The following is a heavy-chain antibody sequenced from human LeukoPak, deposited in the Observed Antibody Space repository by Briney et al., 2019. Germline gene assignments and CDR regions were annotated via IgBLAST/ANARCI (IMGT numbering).Heavy chain of an antibody. V-gene: IGHV3-23*01. J-gene: IGHJ4*02. CDR1: GFTFSSYA. D-gene: IGHD5-12*01. CDR3: ARRFCRNNSCFQIES. CDR2: ISGSGGST. Sequence: GGSLRLSCAASGFTFSSYAMSWVRQAPGKGLEWVSAISGSGGSTYYADSVKGRFTISRDNSKNTLYLQMNSLRAEDTAVYYCARRFCRNNSCFQIESWGQGTLVTVSS.